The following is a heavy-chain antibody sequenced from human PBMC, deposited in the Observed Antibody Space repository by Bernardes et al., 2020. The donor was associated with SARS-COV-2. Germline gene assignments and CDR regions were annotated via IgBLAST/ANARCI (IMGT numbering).Heavy chain of an antibody. J-gene: IGHJ3*02. CDR3: AGERDYDLWEGAFEI. Sequence: SETLSLTCTVTGGFITSGGYYWAWIRQHPRKGLEWIGYIHNSWITYYNPSLKRLPTISLDMAKNQFSLKLTSVTAADTAVYYCAGERDYDLWEGAFEIWGQGTMGTVAS. CDR2: IHNSWIT. CDR1: GGFITSGGYY. V-gene: IGHV4-31*01. D-gene: IGHD3-3*01.